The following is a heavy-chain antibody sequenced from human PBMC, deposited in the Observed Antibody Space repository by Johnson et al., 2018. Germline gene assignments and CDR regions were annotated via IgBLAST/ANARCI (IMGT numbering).Heavy chain of an antibody. D-gene: IGHD3-16*01. Sequence: QVQLVESGGGVVRPGRSLRLSCTASGVTFGSYGIHWVRQAPGRGLEWVALISSDGSDKYYADSVKGRFTISRDNSKDTLYLQMNSLRAEDTAVYYCAKGGGSSSTIQHWGQGTLVTVSS. CDR2: ISSDGSDK. J-gene: IGHJ1*01. CDR1: GVTFGSYG. V-gene: IGHV3-30*18. CDR3: AKGGGSSSTIQH.